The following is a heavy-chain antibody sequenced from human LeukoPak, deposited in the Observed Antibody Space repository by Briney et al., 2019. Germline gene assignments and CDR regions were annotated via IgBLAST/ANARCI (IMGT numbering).Heavy chain of an antibody. D-gene: IGHD3-10*01. J-gene: IGHJ5*02. CDR1: GFTFSSYS. V-gene: IGHV3-48*01. CDR3: VRAHHPGGWFDP. CDR2: ISSSSSTI. Sequence: GGSLRLSCAASGFTFSSYSMNWVRQAPGKGLEWVSYISSSSSTIYYADSVKGRFTISRDNAKNSLYLQMSSLTAEDTAVHYCVRAHHPGGWFDPWGQGTLVTVSS.